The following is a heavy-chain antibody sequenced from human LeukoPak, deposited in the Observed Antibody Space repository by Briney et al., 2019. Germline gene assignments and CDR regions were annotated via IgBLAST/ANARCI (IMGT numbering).Heavy chain of an antibody. V-gene: IGHV3-23*01. D-gene: IGHD4-17*01. J-gene: IGHJ4*02. Sequence: AGGSLRLSCAASGFTFSSYAMSWVRQAPGKGPEWVSAISGSGGSTYYADSVKGRFTISRDNSKNTLYLQMNSLRAEDTAVYYCAKGASGTTVTDFDYWGQGTLVTVSS. CDR2: ISGSGGST. CDR3: AKGASGTTVTDFDY. CDR1: GFTFSSYA.